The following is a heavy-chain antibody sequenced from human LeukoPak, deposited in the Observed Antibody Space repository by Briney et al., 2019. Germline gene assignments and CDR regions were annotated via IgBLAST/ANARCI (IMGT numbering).Heavy chain of an antibody. CDR1: GFTFSTYY. CDR3: AKDLGWNYRISAFDI. V-gene: IGHV3-66*01. D-gene: IGHD1-7*01. J-gene: IGHJ3*02. Sequence: PGGSLRLSCAASGFTFSTYYMTWVRQAPGKGLEWVSVIYSGGSTYYADSVKGRFTISRDNSKNTLYLQMNSLRAEDTAVYYCAKDLGWNYRISAFDIWGQGTMVTVSS. CDR2: IYSGGST.